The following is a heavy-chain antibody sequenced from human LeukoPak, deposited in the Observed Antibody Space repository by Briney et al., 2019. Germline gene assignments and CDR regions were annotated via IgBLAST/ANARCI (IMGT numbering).Heavy chain of an antibody. Sequence: PSETLSLTCTVSGGSISSYYWNWIRQPPGKGVEWIGYIYYSGSTNYNPSLKSRVTISVDTSKNQFSLKLSSVTAADTAVYYCARVPGSRDAFDIWGQGTMVTVSS. CDR3: ARVPGSRDAFDI. V-gene: IGHV4-59*01. J-gene: IGHJ3*02. CDR1: GGSISSYY. CDR2: IYYSGST.